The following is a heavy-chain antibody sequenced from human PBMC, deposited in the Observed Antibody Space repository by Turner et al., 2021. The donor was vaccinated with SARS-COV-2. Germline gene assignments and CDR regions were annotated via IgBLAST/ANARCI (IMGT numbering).Heavy chain of an antibody. CDR1: GYPFTSYD. V-gene: IGHV1-8*01. Sequence: QVQLVQSGAEVKNPGASVKVYCKASGYPFTSYDINWVRQATGQVPEWVGYMNAGSGDTGHASRFQGRVTLTRDTSINTAYMELSGLSFEDTAIYYCARYDYRLRQGFDVWGQGTKVIVSS. CDR2: MNAGSGDT. D-gene: IGHD1-1*01. CDR3: ARYDYRLRQGFDV. J-gene: IGHJ3*01.